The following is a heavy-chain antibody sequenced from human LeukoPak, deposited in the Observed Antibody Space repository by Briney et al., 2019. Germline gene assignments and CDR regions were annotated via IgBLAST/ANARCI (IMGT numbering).Heavy chain of an antibody. D-gene: IGHD2-2*02. Sequence: GGSLRLSCAASGFTFDDYGMNWVRQAPGKGLEWVSGINWNGGSTGYADSVKGRFTISRDNSKNTLYLQMNSLRAEDTAVYYCAKEGCSSTSCYTNWFDPWGQGTLVTVSS. CDR1: GFTFDDYG. CDR3: AKEGCSSTSCYTNWFDP. CDR2: INWNGGST. J-gene: IGHJ5*02. V-gene: IGHV3-20*04.